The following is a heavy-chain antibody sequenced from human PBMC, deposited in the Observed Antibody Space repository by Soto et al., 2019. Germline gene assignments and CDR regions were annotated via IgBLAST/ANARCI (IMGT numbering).Heavy chain of an antibody. D-gene: IGHD6-6*01. CDR3: ASIQLGYAAFDM. CDR1: GFTFSNYS. V-gene: IGHV3-21*01. J-gene: IGHJ3*02. Sequence: PGGSLRLSGAASGFTFSNYSMNGVRQAPGKGLEWVSSISISSSYIYSADSVKGRFTISRDNAKNSLYLQMNSLRAEDTAVYYCASIQLGYAAFDMWGQETMVTVSS. CDR2: ISISSSYI.